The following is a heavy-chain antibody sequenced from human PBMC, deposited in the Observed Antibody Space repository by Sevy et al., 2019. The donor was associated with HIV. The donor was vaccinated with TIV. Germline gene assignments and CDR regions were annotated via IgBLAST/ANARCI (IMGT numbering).Heavy chain of an antibody. J-gene: IGHJ4*02. CDR3: ARDNLLPMMITMVRGALSYNFDH. D-gene: IGHD3-10*01. Sequence: GGSVRLSCEVFGFTFSDYGMHWVRQAPGKGLEWVAGIWYDGINKYYADSVKGRFTISRDNSKNTLYLQMNSLRDEDTAIYFSARDNLLPMMITMVRGALSYNFDHWGQGTLVTVSS. V-gene: IGHV3-33*01. CDR2: IWYDGINK. CDR1: GFTFSDYG.